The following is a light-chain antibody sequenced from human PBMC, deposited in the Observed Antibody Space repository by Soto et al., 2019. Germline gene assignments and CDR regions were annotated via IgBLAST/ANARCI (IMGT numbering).Light chain of an antibody. CDR3: QQHDNWPLT. CDR1: QSVKNY. J-gene: IGKJ4*01. Sequence: EIVMTQSPATLSVSPGERVTLSCRASQSVKNYLAWYQQKPGQAPRLLIYDAYIRATGIPARFSGSRSGAEFTLTISSLQSEDFAIYYCQQHDNWPLTFGGATKVHI. CDR2: DAY. V-gene: IGKV3-15*01.